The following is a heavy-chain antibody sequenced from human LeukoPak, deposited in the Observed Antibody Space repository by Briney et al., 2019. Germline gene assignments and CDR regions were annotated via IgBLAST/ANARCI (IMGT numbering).Heavy chain of an antibody. Sequence: PGGSLRLSCATSGFTFSSYAFHWVRQAPGKGLEWVATMSFDVNNKYYADSVRGRLTISRDNSKNTLYLQMNSLRAEDTAVYSCARGYCTSSSCYNDYWGQGTLVTVSS. CDR2: MSFDVNNK. D-gene: IGHD2-2*02. CDR3: ARGYCTSSSCYNDY. CDR1: GFTFSSYA. J-gene: IGHJ4*02. V-gene: IGHV3-30*04.